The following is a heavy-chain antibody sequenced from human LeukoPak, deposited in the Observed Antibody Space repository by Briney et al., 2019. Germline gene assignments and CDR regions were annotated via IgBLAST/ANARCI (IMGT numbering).Heavy chain of an antibody. CDR1: GIAFSNSI. Sequence: PGGSLRLSCVASGIAFSNSIMHWVRQAPGKGLEWVSAMSYDGFSKYYADSMKGRLTISRDDSKNTVYLQTKSLRPEDTAVYYCAREGHTSGYCGTFDVWGQGTTVAVS. V-gene: IGHV3-30*04. D-gene: IGHD3-22*01. CDR3: AREGHTSGYCGTFDV. CDR2: MSYDGFSK. J-gene: IGHJ3*01.